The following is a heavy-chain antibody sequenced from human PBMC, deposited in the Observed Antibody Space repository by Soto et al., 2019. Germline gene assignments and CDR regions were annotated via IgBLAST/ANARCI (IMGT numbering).Heavy chain of an antibody. CDR2: TYYRSKWYN. Sequence: SQTLSLTCAISGDSVSSNSAAWNWIRQSPSRGLEWLGRTYYRSKWYNDYAVSVKSRITINPDTSKNQFSLQLNSVTPEDTAVYYCASSYSGYDLVGYYYDSSGYYSPFDYWGQGTLVTVSS. CDR3: ASSYSGYDLVGYYYDSSGYYSPFDY. D-gene: IGHD3-22*01. J-gene: IGHJ4*02. CDR1: GDSVSSNSAA. V-gene: IGHV6-1*01.